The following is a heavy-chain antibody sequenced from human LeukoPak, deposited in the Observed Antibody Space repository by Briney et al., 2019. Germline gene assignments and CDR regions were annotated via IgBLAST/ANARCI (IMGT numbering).Heavy chain of an antibody. V-gene: IGHV3-30*18. Sequence: GGSLRLSCAASGFTLRGSAVHGVRQAPGKGLEWVAVISHEGSNTDYTDSVKGRFTISRDNSKNTLYLQINSLRAQDTAVYYVAKEMKPWMHFVYWGRGTLVSVSS. CDR3: AKEMKPWMHFVY. J-gene: IGHJ4*02. CDR1: GFTLRGSA. D-gene: IGHD5-12*01. CDR2: ISHEGSNT.